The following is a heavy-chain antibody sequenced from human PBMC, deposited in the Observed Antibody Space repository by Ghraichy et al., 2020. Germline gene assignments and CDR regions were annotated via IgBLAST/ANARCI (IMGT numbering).Heavy chain of an antibody. CDR1: GFTFSSYL. Sequence: GGSLRLSCAASGFTFSSYLMNWVRQAPGKGLEWMASICYSGSNKYYADSVRGRFTISRDDAQNSLYLEMNSLRAEDTAVYYCARDHCTSSSCLEGYYYGMDVWGQGTTVSVSS. V-gene: IGHV3-21*01. D-gene: IGHD2-2*01. CDR3: ARDHCTSSSCLEGYYYGMDV. J-gene: IGHJ6*02. CDR2: ICYSGSNK.